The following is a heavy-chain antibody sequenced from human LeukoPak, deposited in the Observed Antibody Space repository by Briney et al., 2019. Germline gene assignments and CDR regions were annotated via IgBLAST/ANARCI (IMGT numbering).Heavy chain of an antibody. J-gene: IGHJ6*02. D-gene: IGHD4-11*01. CDR3: ARDQTVTTERYDYYYYYGMDV. V-gene: IGHV3-30-3*01. CDR2: ISYDGSNK. Sequence: PGGSLRLSCAASGFTFSSYAMHWDRQDPGKGLEWVAVISYDGSNKYYADSVKGRFTISRDNSKNTLYLQMNSLRAEDTAVYYCARDQTVTTERYDYYYYYGMDVWGQGTTVTVSS. CDR1: GFTFSSYA.